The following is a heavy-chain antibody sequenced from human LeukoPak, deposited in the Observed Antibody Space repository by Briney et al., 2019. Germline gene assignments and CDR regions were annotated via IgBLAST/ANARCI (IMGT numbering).Heavy chain of an antibody. Sequence: VASVKVSCKASGGTFSSYAISWVRQAPGQGLEWMGRIIPILGIANYAQKFQGRVTITADKSTSTAYMELSSLRSEDTAVYYCAGAVAGTSRDWFDPWGQGTLVTVSS. D-gene: IGHD6-19*01. V-gene: IGHV1-69*04. J-gene: IGHJ5*02. CDR3: AGAVAGTSRDWFDP. CDR1: GGTFSSYA. CDR2: IIPILGIA.